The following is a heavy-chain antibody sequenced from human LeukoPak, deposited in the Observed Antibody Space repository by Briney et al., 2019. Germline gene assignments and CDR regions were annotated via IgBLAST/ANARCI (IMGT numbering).Heavy chain of an antibody. CDR1: GGSISTGPHF. Sequence: SQTLSLTCSVSGGSISTGPHFWGWLRQTPGEALEWIGSVYETGTTYYTPSLQSRVTLSIDASKSQLSLRLTSVTAADTAIYFCARSAFFYGSGRGRFDTWGPGTLVTVSS. CDR3: ARSAFFYGSGRGRFDT. V-gene: IGHV4-39*01. D-gene: IGHD3-10*01. J-gene: IGHJ5*02. CDR2: VYETGTT.